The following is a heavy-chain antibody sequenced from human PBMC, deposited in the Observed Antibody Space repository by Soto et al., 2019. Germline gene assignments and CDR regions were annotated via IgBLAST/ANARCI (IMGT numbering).Heavy chain of an antibody. Sequence: GGSLRLSCAASGFTFSSYSMNWVRQAPGKGLEWVSSISSSSYIYYADSVKGRFTISRDNAKNSLYLQMNSLRAEDTAVYYCAIAGCSSTSCYFSFTFDPWAREPWSPSPQ. CDR3: AIAGCSSTSCYFSFTFDP. D-gene: IGHD2-2*01. V-gene: IGHV3-21*01. CDR2: ISSSSYI. J-gene: IGHJ5*02. CDR1: GFTFSSYS.